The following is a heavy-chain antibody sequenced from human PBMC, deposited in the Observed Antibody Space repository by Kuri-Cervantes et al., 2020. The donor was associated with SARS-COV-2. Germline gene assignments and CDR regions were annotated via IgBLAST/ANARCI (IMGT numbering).Heavy chain of an antibody. V-gene: IGHV1-18*01. CDR1: GYSFTSFG. CDR2: ISAFNGNT. D-gene: IGHD5-18*01. CDR3: ARLDAVVYFGMDV. Sequence: ASVKVSCKASGYSFTSFGITWVRQAPGQGLEWTGWISAFNGNTNYAQKFRDRVALTTDTSTSIAYMELRTLRSDDTAVYHCARLDAVVYFGMDVWGQGTTVTVSS. J-gene: IGHJ6*02.